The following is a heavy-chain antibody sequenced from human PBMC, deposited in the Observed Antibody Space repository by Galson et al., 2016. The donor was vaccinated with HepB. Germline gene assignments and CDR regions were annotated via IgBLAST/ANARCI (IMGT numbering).Heavy chain of an antibody. V-gene: IGHV3-30*18. CDR3: AKARLAKDVPLLLQH. Sequence: SLRLSCAASGFTFSAYAMHWVRQAPGKGLEWVAAMSYDGSDEYYADSMKGRFTISRDNSKNTLTLQVNSLRAEDTAVYYCAKARLAKDVPLLLQHWGQGTLVTVSS. CDR2: MSYDGSDE. J-gene: IGHJ1*01. D-gene: IGHD2-21*02. CDR1: GFTFSAYA.